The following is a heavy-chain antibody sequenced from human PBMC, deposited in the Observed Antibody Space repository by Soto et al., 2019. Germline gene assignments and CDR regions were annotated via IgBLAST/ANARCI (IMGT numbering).Heavy chain of an antibody. V-gene: IGHV3-74*01. Sequence: EVQLVESGGGLVQPGGSLRLSCAVSGFTFSSFWMHWVRQAPGEGLVWVSRINTDGSSTSYADSVKGRFTISRDNAKNTLYLQMNSLRVEDTAMYYYAKRGVDTFGLSYWGQGTLVTVSS. CDR1: GFTFSSFW. J-gene: IGHJ4*02. CDR3: AKRGVDTFGLSY. D-gene: IGHD3-10*01. CDR2: INTDGSST.